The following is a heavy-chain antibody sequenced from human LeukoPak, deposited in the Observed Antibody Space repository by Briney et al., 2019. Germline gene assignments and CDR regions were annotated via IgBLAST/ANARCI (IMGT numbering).Heavy chain of an antibody. CDR1: GCSVSSGSYD. V-gene: IGHV4-61*01. CDR2: IYYSGST. Sequence: PSETLSLTCTVSGCSVSSGSYDWSWIRQPPGKGREWIGYIYYSGSTNYNPSLKSRVTISVDTSKNPFSLKLSSVTAADTAVYYCARGIVVVPAATDGMDVWGKGTTVTVSS. D-gene: IGHD2-2*01. J-gene: IGHJ6*04. CDR3: ARGIVVVPAATDGMDV.